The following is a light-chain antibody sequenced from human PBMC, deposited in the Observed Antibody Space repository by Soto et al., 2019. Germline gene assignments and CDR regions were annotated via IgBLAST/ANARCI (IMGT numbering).Light chain of an antibody. CDR1: QDIRNY. J-gene: IGKJ1*01. CDR3: QQYDKLVT. Sequence: DIQMTQSPSALSASTGDRVTITCQASQDIRNYLNWYQQQPGKAPKLLIYVASKLQTGVPSRFRGSGSGTTFAFIISSLQPEDFAIYYCQQYDKLVTFGQGTKVEMK. V-gene: IGKV1-33*01. CDR2: VAS.